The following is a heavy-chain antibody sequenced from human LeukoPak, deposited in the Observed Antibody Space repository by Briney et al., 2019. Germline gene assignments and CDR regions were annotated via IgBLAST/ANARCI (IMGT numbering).Heavy chain of an antibody. J-gene: IGHJ6*03. CDR3: ARGSSSRGYYYYYMDV. Sequence: SVKVSCKASGGTFSSYAISWVRQAPGQGLEWMGGIIPIFGTANYAQKFQGRVTITTDESTSTAYMELSSLRSEDTAVYYCARGSSSRGYYYYYMDVWGKGTTVTVSS. CDR1: GGTFSSYA. V-gene: IGHV1-69*05. D-gene: IGHD6-13*01. CDR2: IIPIFGTA.